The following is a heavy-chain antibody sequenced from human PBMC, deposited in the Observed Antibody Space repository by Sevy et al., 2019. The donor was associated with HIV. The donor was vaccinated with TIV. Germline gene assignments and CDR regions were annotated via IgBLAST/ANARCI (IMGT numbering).Heavy chain of an antibody. CDR3: TSGITGTEVDY. CDR1: GYTFTSYY. Sequence: ASVKVSCKASGYTFTSYYMHWVRQAPGQGLEWVGLINPSGDSTSYAQKFQDRVTMTRDTSTSTVYMELSSLRSEDTAVYYRTSGITGTEVDYWGQGTLVTVSS. V-gene: IGHV1-46*01. J-gene: IGHJ4*02. CDR2: INPSGDST. D-gene: IGHD1-20*01.